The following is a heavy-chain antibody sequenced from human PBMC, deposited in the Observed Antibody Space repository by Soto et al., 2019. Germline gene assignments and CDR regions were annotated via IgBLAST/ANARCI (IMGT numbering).Heavy chain of an antibody. Sequence: PSETLSLTCTVSGGSISSGDYYWSWIRQPPGKGLEWIGYIYYSGSTYYNPSLKSRVTISVDTSKNQFSLKLSSVTAADTAVYYCARNWRARPHYDSSGYYYVPRATYAFDIWGQGTMVTVSS. V-gene: IGHV4-30-4*01. J-gene: IGHJ3*02. CDR2: IYYSGST. D-gene: IGHD3-22*01. CDR1: GGSISSGDYY. CDR3: ARNWRARPHYDSSGYYYVPRATYAFDI.